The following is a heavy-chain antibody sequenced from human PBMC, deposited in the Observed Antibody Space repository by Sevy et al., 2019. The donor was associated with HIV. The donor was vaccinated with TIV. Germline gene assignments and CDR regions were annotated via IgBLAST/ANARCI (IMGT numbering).Heavy chain of an antibody. J-gene: IGHJ6*02. CDR1: GFTFSSYG. CDR2: IWYDGSNK. Sequence: GGSLRLSCAASGFTFSSYGMHWVRQAPGKGLEWVAVIWYDGSNKYYADSVKGRFTISRDNSKNTLYLQMNSLRAEDTAVYYWARAQRTVVVPAAMPYYYYYGMDVWGQGTTVTVSS. D-gene: IGHD2-2*01. V-gene: IGHV3-33*01. CDR3: ARAQRTVVVPAAMPYYYYYGMDV.